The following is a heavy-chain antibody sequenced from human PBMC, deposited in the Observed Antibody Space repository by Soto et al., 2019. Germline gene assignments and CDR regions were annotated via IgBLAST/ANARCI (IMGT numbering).Heavy chain of an antibody. Sequence: SETLSLTCAVSGGSFSGYYWSWIRQPPGKGLEWIGEIYHSGSTNYNPSLKSRVTISVDTSKNQFSLKLSSVTAADTAVYFCARYPRLDCWGQGTLVTVSS. CDR2: IYHSGST. V-gene: IGHV4-34*10. CDR3: ARYPRLDC. CDR1: GGSFSGYY. J-gene: IGHJ4*02.